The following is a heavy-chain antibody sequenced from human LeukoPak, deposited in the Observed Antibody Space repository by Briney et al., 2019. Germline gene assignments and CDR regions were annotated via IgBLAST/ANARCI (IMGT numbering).Heavy chain of an antibody. J-gene: IGHJ4*02. CDR3: GRAYDFSRH. V-gene: IGHV3-21*06. Sequence: GGSLRLSCAASGFTFSNYSMNWVRQAPGKGLEWVSSISSLSNYIYYADSLKGRFTISRDNAKNSLYLQMNSLRAEDTALYYCGRAYDFSRHWGQGTLVTVSS. D-gene: IGHD3-3*01. CDR1: GFTFSNYS. CDR2: ISSLSNYI.